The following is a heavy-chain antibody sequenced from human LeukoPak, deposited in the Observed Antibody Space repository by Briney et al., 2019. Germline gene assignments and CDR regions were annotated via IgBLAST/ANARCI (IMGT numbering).Heavy chain of an antibody. Sequence: PSETLSLTCTVSGGSISSYYRSWIRQPPGKGLEWIGYIYYSGSTNYNPSLKSRVTISVDTSKNQFSLKLSSVTAADTAVYYCARENTTSFYGGEHDAFDIWGQGTMVTVSS. J-gene: IGHJ3*02. CDR1: GGSISSYY. D-gene: IGHD4-23*01. V-gene: IGHV4-59*01. CDR2: IYYSGST. CDR3: ARENTTSFYGGEHDAFDI.